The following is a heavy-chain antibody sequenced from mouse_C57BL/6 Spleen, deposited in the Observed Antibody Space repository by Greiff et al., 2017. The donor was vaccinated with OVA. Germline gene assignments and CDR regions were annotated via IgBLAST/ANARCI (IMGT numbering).Heavy chain of an antibody. CDR2: IYWDDDK. J-gene: IGHJ4*01. CDR3: ARRGDGYYAMDY. V-gene: IGHV8-12*01. Sequence: QVTLKVCGPGILQSSQTLSLTCSFSGFSLSTSGMGVSWIRQPSGKGLEWLANIYWDDDKRYNPSLKSRLTISKDTSRNQVFLKITSVDTADTATYYCARRGDGYYAMDYWGQGTSVTVSS. D-gene: IGHD2-3*01. CDR1: GFSLSTSGMG.